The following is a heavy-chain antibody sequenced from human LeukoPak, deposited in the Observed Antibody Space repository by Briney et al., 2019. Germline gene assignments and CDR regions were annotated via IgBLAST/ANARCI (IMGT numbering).Heavy chain of an antibody. D-gene: IGHD3-10*01. CDR1: GFTFSNAW. V-gene: IGHV3-15*01. J-gene: IGHJ6*02. Sequence: GGSLRLSCAASGFTFSNAWMSWVRQAAGKGLEWVGRIKSKTDGGTTDYAAPVKGRFTISRDDSKNTLYLQMNSLKTEDTAVYYCTTDLGSGSYRYYGMDVWGQGTTVTVSS. CDR3: TTDLGSGSYRYYGMDV. CDR2: IKSKTDGGTT.